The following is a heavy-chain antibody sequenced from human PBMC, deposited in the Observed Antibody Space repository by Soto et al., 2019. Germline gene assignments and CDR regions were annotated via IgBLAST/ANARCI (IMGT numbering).Heavy chain of an antibody. CDR2: ISGTSNFI. V-gene: IGHV3-11*05. CDR3: SRDPRVLDF. CDR1: GFIFSDYY. Sequence: QVQLVDSGGGLVRPGGSLRLPCAASGFIFSDYYMTWIRQVPGKGLESLSYISGTSNFINYADSVKGRFTISRDNAKKSVYLQMNSLRAEDTATYYCSRDPRVLDFWGQGTLVTVSS. J-gene: IGHJ4*02.